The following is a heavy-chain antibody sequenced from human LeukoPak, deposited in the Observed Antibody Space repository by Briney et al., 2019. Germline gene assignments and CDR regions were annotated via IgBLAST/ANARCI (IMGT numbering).Heavy chain of an antibody. V-gene: IGHV1-69*13. CDR1: GGTFSSYA. J-gene: IGHJ5*02. Sequence: SVKVSCKASGGTFSSYAISWVRQAPGQGLEWMVGIIPIFGTANYAQKFQGRVTITADESTSTAYMELSSLRSEDTAVYYCARVRDIVVVPAAMPYNWFDPWGQGTLVTVSS. CDR3: ARVRDIVVVPAAMPYNWFDP. D-gene: IGHD2-2*01. CDR2: IIPIFGTA.